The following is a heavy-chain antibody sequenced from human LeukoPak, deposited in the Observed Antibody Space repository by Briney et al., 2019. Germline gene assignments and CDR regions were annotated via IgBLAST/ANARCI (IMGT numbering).Heavy chain of an antibody. V-gene: IGHV3-74*01. CDR1: GFTFSVHW. Sequence: GGSPRLSCAASGFTFSVHWMHWVRQAPGKGLVWVSRISPDGSNTEYADSVKGRFTISRDNAKNTLSLQMNSLRVDDTSVYYCARGGEVYNVDYWGQGNLVTVSS. D-gene: IGHD5-24*01. J-gene: IGHJ4*02. CDR3: ARGGEVYNVDY. CDR2: ISPDGSNT.